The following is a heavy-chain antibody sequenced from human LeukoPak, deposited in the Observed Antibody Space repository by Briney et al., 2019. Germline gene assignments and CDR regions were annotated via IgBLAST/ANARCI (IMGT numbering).Heavy chain of an antibody. CDR3: ARGGSRDIVVVPAAINWFDP. Sequence: PGGSLRLSCAASGFTFSSYAMSWIRQPPGKGLEWIGEINHSGSTNYNPSLKSRVTISVDTSKNQFSLKLSSVTAADTAVYYCARGGSRDIVVVPAAINWFDPWGQGTLVTVSS. J-gene: IGHJ5*02. CDR2: INHSGST. D-gene: IGHD2-2*01. V-gene: IGHV4-34*01. CDR1: GFTFSSYA.